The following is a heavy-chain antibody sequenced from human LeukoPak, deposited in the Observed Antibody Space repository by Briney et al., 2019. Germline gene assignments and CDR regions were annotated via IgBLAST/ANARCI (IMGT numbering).Heavy chain of an antibody. Sequence: GASVKVSCKASGGTFSSYAISWVRQAPGQGLEWMGRIIPILGIANYAQKFQGRVTITADKSTSTAYMELSSLRSEDTAVYYCARARYYYDCSGFKDPWGQGTLVTVSS. CDR3: ARARYYYDCSGFKDP. D-gene: IGHD3-22*01. CDR1: GGTFSSYA. CDR2: IIPILGIA. V-gene: IGHV1-69*04. J-gene: IGHJ5*02.